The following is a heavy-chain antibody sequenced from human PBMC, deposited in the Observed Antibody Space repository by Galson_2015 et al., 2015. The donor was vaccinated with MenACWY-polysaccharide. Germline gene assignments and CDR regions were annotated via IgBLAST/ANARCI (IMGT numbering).Heavy chain of an antibody. CDR3: ARDPGE. CDR1: GGSISTYS. Sequence: SETLSLTCTVSGGSISTYSWSWIRQPAGQGLEWLGRIPRSGSTDYNASLKSRLTLSADTSKNQFSLKLRSVSAADTAVYYCARDPGEWGQGTLVAVSS. V-gene: IGHV4-4*07. D-gene: IGHD3-10*01. J-gene: IGHJ4*02. CDR2: IPRSGST.